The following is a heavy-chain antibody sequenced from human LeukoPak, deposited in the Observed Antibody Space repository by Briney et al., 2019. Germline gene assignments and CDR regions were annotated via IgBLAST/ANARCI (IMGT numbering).Heavy chain of an antibody. J-gene: IGHJ5*02. D-gene: IGHD1-1*01. CDR2: ISAYNGNT. CDR3: AREGSALGMLGNWFDP. CDR1: GYTFTSYG. Sequence: GASVKVSCKASGYTFTSYGISWVRQAPGQGLEWMGWISAYNGNTNYAQKLQGRVTMTTDTSTSTAYMELRSLRSDDTAVYYCAREGSALGMLGNWFDPWGQGTLVTVSS. V-gene: IGHV1-18*01.